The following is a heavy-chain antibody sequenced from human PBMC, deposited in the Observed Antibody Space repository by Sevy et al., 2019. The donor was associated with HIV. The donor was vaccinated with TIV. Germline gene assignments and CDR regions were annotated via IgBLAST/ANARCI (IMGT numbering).Heavy chain of an antibody. V-gene: IGHV3-23*01. CDR2: IYGTSGTT. CDR3: AGGRYDSSGSFDAFDI. CDR1: GFTFITYA. D-gene: IGHD3-22*01. Sequence: GGSLRLSCKPSGFTFITYAMNWVRQAPGKGLEWVSTIYGTSGTTYYAESVRGRFPISRDNSMNTLFLQMNTLRTEDTALYYCAGGRYDSSGSFDAFDIWGQGTMVTVSS. J-gene: IGHJ3*02.